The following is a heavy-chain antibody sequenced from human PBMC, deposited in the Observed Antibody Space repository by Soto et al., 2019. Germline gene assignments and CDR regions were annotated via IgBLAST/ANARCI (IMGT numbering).Heavy chain of an antibody. CDR3: ARDQHGSYYYYGMDV. CDR2: IIPIFGTA. J-gene: IGHJ6*02. Sequence: GQGLEWMGGIIPIFGTANYAQKFQGRVTITADESTSTAYMELSSLRSEDTAVYYCARDQHGSYYYYGMDVWGQGTTVTVS. V-gene: IGHV1-69*01. D-gene: IGHD1-26*01.